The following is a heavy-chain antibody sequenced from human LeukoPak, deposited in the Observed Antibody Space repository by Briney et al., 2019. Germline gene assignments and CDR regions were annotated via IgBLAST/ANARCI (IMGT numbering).Heavy chain of an antibody. Sequence: GGSLRLSRAVSGFSFSSFGMHWVRQAPGKGLEWVAFIRYDGSNKYYADSVKGRFTISRDNSKNTLYLQMSSLGAEDTAVYYCAKAPYWGQGTLVTVSS. J-gene: IGHJ4*02. CDR2: IRYDGSNK. CDR1: GFSFSSFG. CDR3: AKAPY. V-gene: IGHV3-30*02.